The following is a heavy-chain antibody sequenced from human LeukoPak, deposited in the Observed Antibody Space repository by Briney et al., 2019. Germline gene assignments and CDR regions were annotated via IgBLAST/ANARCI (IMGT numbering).Heavy chain of an antibody. J-gene: IGHJ4*02. Sequence: GGSLRLSCAVSGFSFSNAWMSWARQAPGKGVEWVGRIIIKTDGGTTDYAAPARGRFTISGDDSKNTLFLQMNSLKTEDTAVYYCATGGTPGFSVGYWGQGAQVTVSS. V-gene: IGHV3-15*01. D-gene: IGHD5/OR15-5a*01. CDR1: GFSFSNAW. CDR2: IIIKTDGGTT. CDR3: ATGGTPGFSVGY.